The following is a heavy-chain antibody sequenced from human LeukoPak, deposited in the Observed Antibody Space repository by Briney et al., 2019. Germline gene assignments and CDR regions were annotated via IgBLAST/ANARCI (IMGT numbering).Heavy chain of an antibody. V-gene: IGHV3-23*01. D-gene: IGHD3-10*01. Sequence: GGSLRLSCAASRFTFSSYAMSWVRQAPGKGLEWASAISGSGGSTYYADSVKGRFTISRDNSKNTLYLQMNSLRAEDTAVYYCAKASGLQGAFDIWGQGTMVTVSS. J-gene: IGHJ3*02. CDR2: ISGSGGST. CDR1: RFTFSSYA. CDR3: AKASGLQGAFDI.